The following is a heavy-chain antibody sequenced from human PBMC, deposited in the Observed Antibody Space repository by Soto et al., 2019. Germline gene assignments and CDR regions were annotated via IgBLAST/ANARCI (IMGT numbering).Heavy chain of an antibody. V-gene: IGHV4-38-2*01. CDR1: GYSISRGYY. CDR3: ARGGDTMVRGVIIIYYYGMDV. J-gene: IGHJ6*02. CDR2: IYHGET. D-gene: IGHD3-10*01. Sequence: SSETLSLTCAVSGYSISRGYYWGWIRQPPGKGLEWIGSIYHGETYYNPSLKSRVTISADTSKNQFSLKLSSVTAADTAVYYCARGGDTMVRGVIIIYYYGMDVWGQGTTVTVSS.